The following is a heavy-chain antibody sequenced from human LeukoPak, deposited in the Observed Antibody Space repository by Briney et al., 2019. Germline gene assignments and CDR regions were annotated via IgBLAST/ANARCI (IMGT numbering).Heavy chain of an antibody. CDR2: ISGSGGST. V-gene: IGHV3-23*01. Sequence: GGSPRLSCAASGFTFSSYAMSWVRQAPGKGLEWVSAISGSGGSTYYADSVKGRFTISRDNSKNTLYLQMNSLRAEDTAVYYCAKDSRPLWFGELYSDYFDYWGQGTLVTVSS. D-gene: IGHD3-10*01. J-gene: IGHJ4*02. CDR3: AKDSRPLWFGELYSDYFDY. CDR1: GFTFSSYA.